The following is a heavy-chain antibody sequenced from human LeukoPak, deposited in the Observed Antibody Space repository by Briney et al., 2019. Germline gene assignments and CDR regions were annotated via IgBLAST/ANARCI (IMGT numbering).Heavy chain of an antibody. V-gene: IGHV3-43*02. CDR2: ISGDGGTK. CDR3: AKRSGSPHNFDY. Sequence: GGSLRLSCEASGFTFHEHGMGWVRQAPGQGLEWVSLISGDGGTKHYAGSVRDRFTVSRDNSENFLFLQLNSLRSEDTALYFCAKRSGSPHNFDYWGQGAQVTVSS. D-gene: IGHD1-1*01. J-gene: IGHJ4*02. CDR1: GFTFHEHG.